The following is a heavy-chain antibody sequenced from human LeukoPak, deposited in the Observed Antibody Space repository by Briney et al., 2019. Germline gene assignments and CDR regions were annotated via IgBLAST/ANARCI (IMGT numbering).Heavy chain of an antibody. V-gene: IGHV4-4*07. D-gene: IGHD6-6*01. CDR1: GGSISSYY. CDR2: IYTSGST. Sequence: SETLSLTCTVSGGSISSYYWSWIRQPAGKGLEWIGRIYTSGSTNYNPSLKSRVTMPVDTSKNQFSLKLSSVTAADTAVYYCARDWPEYSSSYFDYWGQGTLVTVSS. J-gene: IGHJ4*02. CDR3: ARDWPEYSSSYFDY.